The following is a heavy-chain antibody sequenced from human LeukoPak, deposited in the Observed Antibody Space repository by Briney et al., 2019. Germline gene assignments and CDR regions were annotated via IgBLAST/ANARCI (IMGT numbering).Heavy chain of an antibody. CDR1: GYIFTGYY. CDR2: INPNNGGT. D-gene: IGHD3-9*01. Sequence: ASVKVSCKASGYIFTGYYMHWVRQAPGQGLEWMGWINPNNGGTNYAAKFQGRVTITRDTSISTAYMELTRLRSDDTAVYYCARFDILTGLAAFDIWGQGTMVTVSS. J-gene: IGHJ3*02. V-gene: IGHV1-2*02. CDR3: ARFDILTGLAAFDI.